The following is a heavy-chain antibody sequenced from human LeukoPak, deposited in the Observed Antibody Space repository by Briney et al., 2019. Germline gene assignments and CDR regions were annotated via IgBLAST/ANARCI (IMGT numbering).Heavy chain of an antibody. CDR2: INIDGTST. J-gene: IGHJ4*02. D-gene: IGHD4-17*01. Sequence: PGGSLRLSCAASGFFFTEYWMHWVRQAPGKGLVWVSRINIDGTSTNYEDSVKGRFTISRDNAKKTLYLQMNSLRVEDTAVYYCARDPDLTTVATFVDYWGQGTLVTVSS. V-gene: IGHV3-74*01. CDR3: ARDPDLTTVATFVDY. CDR1: GFFFTEYW.